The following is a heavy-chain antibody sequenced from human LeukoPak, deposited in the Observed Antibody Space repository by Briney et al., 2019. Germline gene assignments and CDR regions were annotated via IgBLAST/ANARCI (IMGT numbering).Heavy chain of an antibody. V-gene: IGHV3-74*01. D-gene: IGHD6-6*01. J-gene: IGHJ5*02. Sequence: GGSLRLSCAASGFTFSSYWMHWVRQAPRKGLVWVSRINSDASSTTYADSVKGRFTISRDNAKNTLYLQMNSLRAEDTAVYYCARVALAARHGWFDPWGQGTLVTVSS. CDR1: GFTFSSYW. CDR2: INSDASST. CDR3: ARVALAARHGWFDP.